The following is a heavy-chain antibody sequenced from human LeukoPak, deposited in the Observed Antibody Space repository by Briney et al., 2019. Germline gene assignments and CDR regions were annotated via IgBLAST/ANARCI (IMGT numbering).Heavy chain of an antibody. Sequence: SETLSLTCTVSGASISDYYWSWIRHPPGKGLEWVGHIYYTGATNYSPSLKSRVTISVDTSKSQFSLRLSSVTAGDTAVYYCARGVWSLHSGVSIDSWGQGTLVTVSS. J-gene: IGHJ4*02. CDR3: ARGVWSLHSGVSIDS. CDR2: IYYTGAT. CDR1: GASISDYY. D-gene: IGHD3-10*01. V-gene: IGHV4-59*01.